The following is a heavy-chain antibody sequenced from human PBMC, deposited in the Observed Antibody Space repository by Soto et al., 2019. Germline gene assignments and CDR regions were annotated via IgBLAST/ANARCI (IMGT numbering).Heavy chain of an antibody. V-gene: IGHV3-30-3*01. CDR1: GFTFSSYA. CDR2: ISYDGSNK. D-gene: IGHD5-18*01. CDR3: ARDQGGYSYGFDY. J-gene: IGHJ4*02. Sequence: QVQLVESGGGVVQPGRSLRLSCAASGFTFSSYAMHWVRQAPGKGLEWVAVISYDGSNKYYADSVKGRFTISRDNSKNTLYLQMISLRAEDTAVYYCARDQGGYSYGFDYWGQGTLVTVSS.